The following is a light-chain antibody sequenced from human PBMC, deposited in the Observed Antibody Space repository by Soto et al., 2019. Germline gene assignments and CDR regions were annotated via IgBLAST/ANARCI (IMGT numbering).Light chain of an antibody. CDR3: QQYNNWPQT. V-gene: IGKV3-15*01. J-gene: IGKJ2*01. CDR2: GAS. Sequence: EIVMTQSPATLSVSPGERATLSCRASQSVASNLAWFQQKPGQAPRLLIHGASTRATGIPARFSGSGSGTEFTLTISTLQSEDCAVYYCQQYNNWPQTFGQGTKLEIK. CDR1: QSVASN.